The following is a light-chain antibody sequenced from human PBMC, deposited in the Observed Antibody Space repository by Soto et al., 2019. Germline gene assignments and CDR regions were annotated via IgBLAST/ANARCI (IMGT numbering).Light chain of an antibody. CDR2: DTS. Sequence: VLTQSPATLSLSPGERATLSCRASQSVSFYLAWYQQKPGQAPRLLIYDTSKRAPGIPARFSGSGSGTYFALTITSVEPEDFAVYYCQQRNDWPPATFGGGTNVEIK. CDR3: QQRNDWPPAT. J-gene: IGKJ4*01. V-gene: IGKV3-11*01. CDR1: QSVSFY.